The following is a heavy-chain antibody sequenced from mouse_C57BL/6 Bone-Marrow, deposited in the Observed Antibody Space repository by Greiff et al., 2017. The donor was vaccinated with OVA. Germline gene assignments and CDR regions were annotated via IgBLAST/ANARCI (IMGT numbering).Heavy chain of an antibody. D-gene: IGHD2-5*01. V-gene: IGHV1-64*01. Sequence: QVQLQQPGAELVKPGASVKLSCKASGYTFTSYWMHWVKQRPGQGLEWIGMIHPNSGSTNYNEKFKSKATLTVDKSSSTAYMQLSSLTSEDSAVYYCAREAYYSNSNSYFDVWGTGTTVTVSS. CDR2: IHPNSGST. CDR1: GYTFTSYW. J-gene: IGHJ1*03. CDR3: AREAYYSNSNSYFDV.